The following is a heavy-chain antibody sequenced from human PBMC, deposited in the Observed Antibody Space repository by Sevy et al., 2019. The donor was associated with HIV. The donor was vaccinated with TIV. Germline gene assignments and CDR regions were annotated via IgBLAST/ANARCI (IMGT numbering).Heavy chain of an antibody. V-gene: IGHV3-30-3*01. J-gene: IGHJ4*02. D-gene: IGHD3-3*01. Sequence: GGSLRLSCAASGFTFSSYIMHWVRQAPGKGLEWVAVISYDGSKKYYADSVKGRFTISSDNSKNTLYLQMNDLRAEDTAVYYCARDPRLTIFGLVPYYFDHWGQGTLVTVSS. CDR3: ARDPRLTIFGLVPYYFDH. CDR2: ISYDGSKK. CDR1: GFTFSSYI.